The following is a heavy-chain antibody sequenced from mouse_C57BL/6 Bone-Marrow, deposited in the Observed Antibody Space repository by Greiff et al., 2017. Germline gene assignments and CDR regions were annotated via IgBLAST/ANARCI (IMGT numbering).Heavy chain of an antibody. D-gene: IGHD2-14*01. J-gene: IGHJ4*01. Sequence: EVMLVESGGGLVKPGGSLKLSCAASGFTFSSYAMSWVRQTPEKGLEWVATISDGGSYTYYPDNVKGRFTISRDNAKNNLYLQMSHLKSEDTAMYYCAREEEVPYYWGQGTSVTVSS. CDR3: AREEEVPYY. CDR1: GFTFSSYA. V-gene: IGHV5-4*01. CDR2: ISDGGSYT.